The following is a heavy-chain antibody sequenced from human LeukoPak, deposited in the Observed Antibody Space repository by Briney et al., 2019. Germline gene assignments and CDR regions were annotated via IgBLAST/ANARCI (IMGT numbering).Heavy chain of an antibody. CDR1: GFTFSSYS. V-gene: IGHV3-21*01. CDR3: ARGGYCSSTSCYEFVDRAFDI. D-gene: IGHD2-2*01. J-gene: IGHJ3*02. CDR2: ISSSSSYI. Sequence: GGSLRLSCAASGFTFSSYSMNWVRQAPGKGLEWVSSISSSSSYIYYADSVKGRFTISRDNAKNSMYLQMNSLRAEDTAVYYCARGGYCSSTSCYEFVDRAFDIWGQGTMVTVSS.